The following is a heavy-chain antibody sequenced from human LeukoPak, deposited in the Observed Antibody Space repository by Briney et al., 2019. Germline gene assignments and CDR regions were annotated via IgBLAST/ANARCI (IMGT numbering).Heavy chain of an antibody. J-gene: IGHJ4*02. CDR1: GFSFSDYY. CDR2: ISSSGSTI. D-gene: IGHD2-2*03. V-gene: IGHV3-11*04. Sequence: GGSLRLSCAASGFSFSDYYMTWIRQAPGKGLEWVSYISSSGSTIYYADSVKGRFTISRDNAKNSLYLQMNSLRAEDTAVYYCASGYCGSISCYASVYWGQGALVTVSS. CDR3: ASGYCGSISCYASVY.